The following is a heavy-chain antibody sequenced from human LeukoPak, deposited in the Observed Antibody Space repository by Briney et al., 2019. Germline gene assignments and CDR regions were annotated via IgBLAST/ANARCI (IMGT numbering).Heavy chain of an antibody. J-gene: IGHJ3*02. CDR2: IYYSGST. D-gene: IGHD1-26*01. V-gene: IGHV4-39*01. CDR1: GGSISSSSYY. Sequence: PSETLSLTCTVSGGSISSSSYYWGWIRKPPGKGLEWIGSIYYSGSTYYNPSLKSRVTISVDTSKNQFSLKLSSVTAADTAVYYCATPYSGGYQGLDIWGQGTMVTVSS. CDR3: ATPYSGGYQGLDI.